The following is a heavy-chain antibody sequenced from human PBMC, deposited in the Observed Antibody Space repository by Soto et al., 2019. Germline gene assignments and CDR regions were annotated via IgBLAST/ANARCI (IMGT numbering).Heavy chain of an antibody. J-gene: IGHJ4*02. CDR3: AREIYLSDYGDYGGYFDY. D-gene: IGHD4-17*01. Sequence: GGSLRLSCAASGFTFSSYWMSWVRQAPGKGQEWVANIKQDGSEKYYVDSVKGRFTISRDNAKNSLYLQVNSLRAEDTAVYYCAREIYLSDYGDYGGYFDYWGQGTLVTVSS. CDR2: IKQDGSEK. V-gene: IGHV3-7*03. CDR1: GFTFSSYW.